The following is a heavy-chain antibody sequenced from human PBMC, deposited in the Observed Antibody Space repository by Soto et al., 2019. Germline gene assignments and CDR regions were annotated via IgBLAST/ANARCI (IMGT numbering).Heavy chain of an antibody. CDR3: ARDDDYEANAIDL. Sequence: WGSLRLSCVASGFTFSRYGMHWVRQAPGKGLEWVAVIWNDGSKQVYDDSVKGRFTISRDNSKNTLYLEMDSLRDEDTSVYYCARDDDYEANAIDLWGQGTLVTVSS. D-gene: IGHD4-17*01. CDR2: IWNDGSKQ. CDR1: GFTFSRYG. V-gene: IGHV3-33*01. J-gene: IGHJ5*02.